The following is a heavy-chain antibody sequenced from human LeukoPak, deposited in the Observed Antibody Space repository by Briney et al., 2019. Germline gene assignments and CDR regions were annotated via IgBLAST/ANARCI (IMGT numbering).Heavy chain of an antibody. D-gene: IGHD3-22*01. J-gene: IGHJ4*02. CDR1: GYTFISYG. CDR3: ARVRDSSGYYYGLVDY. Sequence: ASVKVSCKASGYTFISYGISWVRQAPGQGLEWMGWISGYNGNTNYAQKFQDRVTMTTDTSTSTTYMDLRSLTSDDTAVYYCARVRDSSGYYYGLVDYWGQGTLVTVSS. CDR2: ISGYNGNT. V-gene: IGHV1-18*01.